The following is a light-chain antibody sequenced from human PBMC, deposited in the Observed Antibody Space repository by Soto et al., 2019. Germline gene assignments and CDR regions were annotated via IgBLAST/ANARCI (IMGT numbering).Light chain of an antibody. CDR3: QQYNNWPRT. CDR2: GAS. CDR1: QSVSSSY. J-gene: IGKJ1*01. V-gene: IGKV3-15*01. Sequence: EIVLTHSPGTLSLSPWERATLSCRASQSVSSSYLAWYQQKPGQAPRLLIYGASSRATGIPARFSGSGSGTEFTLTISSLQSEDFAVYYCQQYNNWPRTFGQGTKVDI.